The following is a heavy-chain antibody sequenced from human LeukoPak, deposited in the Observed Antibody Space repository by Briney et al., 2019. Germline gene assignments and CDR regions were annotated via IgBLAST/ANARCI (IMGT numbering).Heavy chain of an antibody. CDR1: GYSFTSYW. V-gene: IGHV5-51*01. D-gene: IGHD6-19*01. CDR3: ARVGTGWYAPFVEYFDY. CDR2: MYPGDSDT. J-gene: IGHJ4*02. Sequence: ESLKISCKGSGYSFTSYWIGWVRQMPGTGLEWMGIMYPGDSDTRYSTSFQGQVTISADTSISTAYLQWSSLKASDTAMYYCARVGTGWYAPFVEYFDYWGQGTLVTVSS.